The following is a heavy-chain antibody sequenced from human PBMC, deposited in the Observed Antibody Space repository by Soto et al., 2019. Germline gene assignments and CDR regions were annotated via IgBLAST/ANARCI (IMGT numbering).Heavy chain of an antibody. J-gene: IGHJ4*02. CDR1: GFTVSTYA. Sequence: GWSLRLACAVSGFTVSTYAMHWVRQAPGKGLEWVAVISYDGSNTYYADSVKGRFTISRDNMLYLQMNSLRAEDTAVYYCARDQGRSITCQLDYWGQGTLVTVSS. CDR2: ISYDGSNT. D-gene: IGHD2-2*01. CDR3: ARDQGRSITCQLDY. V-gene: IGHV3-30-3*01.